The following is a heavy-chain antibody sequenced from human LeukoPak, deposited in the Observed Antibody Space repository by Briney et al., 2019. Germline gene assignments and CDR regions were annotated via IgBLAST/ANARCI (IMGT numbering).Heavy chain of an antibody. CDR2: ISYDGSNK. J-gene: IGHJ5*02. D-gene: IGHD6-6*01. CDR3: ARDRPHNWFDP. Sequence: TGGSLRLSCAASGFTFNNYAMHWVRQAPGKGLEWVASISYDGSNKYYPDSVKGRFTISRDNSKNTLYLQMNSLRVEDTAVYYCARDRPHNWFDPWGQGTLVTVSS. V-gene: IGHV3-30-3*01. CDR1: GFTFNNYA.